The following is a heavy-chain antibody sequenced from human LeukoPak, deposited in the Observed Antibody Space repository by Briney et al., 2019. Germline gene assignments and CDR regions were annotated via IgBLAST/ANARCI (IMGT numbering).Heavy chain of an antibody. CDR1: VYTFISSG. V-gene: IGHV1-18*01. CDR2: ISANKGDT. J-gene: IGHJ4*02. Sequence: ASVKVSCKPSVYTFISSGISGVRPPAGQGVEWVGWISANKGDTDYAQKFQGRVAMTTDTSTNTVYMELRSLRSDDTAVYYCARVNYVAVPAAAAPHFEYWGQGTLATASS. D-gene: IGHD2-15*01. CDR3: ARVNYVAVPAAAAPHFEY.